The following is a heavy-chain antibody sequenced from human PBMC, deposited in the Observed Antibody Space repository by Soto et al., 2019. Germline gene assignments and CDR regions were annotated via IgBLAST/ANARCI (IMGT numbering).Heavy chain of an antibody. V-gene: IGHV3-23*01. D-gene: IGHD3-10*01. CDR2: ISGSGGST. CDR1: GFTFSSYI. J-gene: IGHJ6*02. CDR3: AKAGGSGMGYYYGMDV. Sequence: EVQLLESGGNLVQPGGSLRLSCTASGFTFSSYIMSWVRQAPGKGLEWVSAISGSGGSTYYADSVKGRFTISRDNSKNTLYLQMNSLRAEVTAVYYCAKAGGSGMGYYYGMDVWGQGTTVTVSS.